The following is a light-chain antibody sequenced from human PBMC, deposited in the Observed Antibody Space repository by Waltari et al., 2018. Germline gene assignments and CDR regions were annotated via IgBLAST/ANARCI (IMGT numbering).Light chain of an antibody. CDR3: QQHTNWPPEVA. CDR2: DAS. J-gene: IGKJ4*01. V-gene: IGKV3-11*01. Sequence: EIVLTQSPATLSLSLGERATLSCRASQSVSGSLVWYQQKPGQAPRLLINDASNRATGIPARFRCSGSGTDFTLTISSLEAEDFAFYYCQQHTNWPPEVAFGGGTKVEIK. CDR1: QSVSGS.